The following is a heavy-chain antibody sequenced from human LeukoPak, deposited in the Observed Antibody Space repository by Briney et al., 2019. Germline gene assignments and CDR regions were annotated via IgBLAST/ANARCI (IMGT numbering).Heavy chain of an antibody. CDR3: ATAIVVVVASTAAFDI. CDR2: FDPEDGET. V-gene: IGHV1-24*01. Sequence: ASVKVSCKVSGYTLTELSMHWWRQSAGKGREWMGGFDPEDGETIYAQKFQGRVTMTEDTSTDTAYMELTSLRSEDTAVYYCATAIVVVVASTAAFDIWGQGTMVTVSS. D-gene: IGHD2-15*01. J-gene: IGHJ3*02. CDR1: GYTLTELS.